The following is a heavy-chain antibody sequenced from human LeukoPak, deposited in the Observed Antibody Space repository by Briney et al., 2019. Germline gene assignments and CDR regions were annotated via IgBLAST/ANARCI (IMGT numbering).Heavy chain of an antibody. CDR1: GFTFSSYA. J-gene: IGHJ4*02. D-gene: IGHD3-22*01. V-gene: IGHV3-23*01. CDR3: AKDPNYYDSSGYPPDY. Sequence: PGGSLRLSCAASGFTFSSYAMSWVRQAPGRGLEWVSAISGSGGSTYYADSVKGRFTISRDNSKNTLYLQMNSLRAEDTAVYYCAKDPNYYDSSGYPPDYWGQGTLVTVSS. CDR2: ISGSGGST.